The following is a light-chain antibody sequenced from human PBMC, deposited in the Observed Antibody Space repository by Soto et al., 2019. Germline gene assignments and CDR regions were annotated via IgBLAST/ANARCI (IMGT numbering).Light chain of an antibody. CDR3: QQSFTTPFT. CDR2: AAD. V-gene: IGKV1-39*01. Sequence: DIQMTHSPSSLSAAIGESLTITCRASQSISTHLNWDQQKPGRAPKLLIYAADGLERGVPSRFSGRRSGTEYTLAITNLQPEDLAIYFCQQSFTTPFTFGQGTRVE. J-gene: IGKJ5*01. CDR1: QSISTH.